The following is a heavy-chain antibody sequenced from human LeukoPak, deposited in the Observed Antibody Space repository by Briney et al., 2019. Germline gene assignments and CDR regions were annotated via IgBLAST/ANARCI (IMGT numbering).Heavy chain of an antibody. Sequence: GGSLRLSCAASGFTFDDYAMHWVRQAPGKGLEWVSGISWNSGSIGYADSVKGRFTISRDNAKNSLYLQTNSLRPEDMALYYCVKSIYYDSSGPFDYWGQGTLVTVSS. CDR2: ISWNSGSI. D-gene: IGHD3-22*01. CDR3: VKSIYYDSSGPFDY. V-gene: IGHV3-9*03. J-gene: IGHJ4*02. CDR1: GFTFDDYA.